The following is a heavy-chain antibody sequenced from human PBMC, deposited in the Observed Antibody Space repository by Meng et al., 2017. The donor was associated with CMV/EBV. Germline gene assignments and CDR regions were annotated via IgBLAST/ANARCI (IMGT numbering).Heavy chain of an antibody. D-gene: IGHD6-25*01. J-gene: IGHJ3*02. CDR1: GFTFSSYS. CDR2: ISSSSSSYI. Sequence: GESLKISCAASGFTFSSYSMNWVRQAPGKGLEWVSSISSSSSSYIYYADSVKGRFTISRDNAKNSLYLQMNSLRAEDTAVYYCARDDPRTSGRVCAFDIWGQGTMVTVSS. CDR3: ARDDPRTSGRVCAFDI. V-gene: IGHV3-21*01.